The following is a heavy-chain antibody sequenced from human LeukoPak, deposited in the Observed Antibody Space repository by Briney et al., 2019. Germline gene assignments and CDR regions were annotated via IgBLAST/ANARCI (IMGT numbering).Heavy chain of an antibody. Sequence: GGSLRLSCAASGFTFSDYAMSWVRQAPGKGLEWVSGFDGSGDGTYYVDSVKGRFTISRDNSENTVYLQMNSVRAEDTAVYYCAREGGVQLWLYYYYYYMDVWGKGTTVTISS. V-gene: IGHV3-23*01. CDR3: AREGGVQLWLYYYYYYMDV. CDR1: GFTFSDYA. CDR2: FDGSGDGT. J-gene: IGHJ6*03. D-gene: IGHD5-18*01.